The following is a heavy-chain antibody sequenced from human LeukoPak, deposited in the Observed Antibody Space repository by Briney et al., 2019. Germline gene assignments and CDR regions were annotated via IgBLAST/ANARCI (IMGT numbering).Heavy chain of an antibody. V-gene: IGHV4-39*01. Sequence: SETLSLTCTVSGGSISSSSYFWGWIRQPPGKGLEWFGSIYYSGSTYYNPSHKRRVTKSVDTSKNQFSLDLTSVTAADTAVYYSARQRYYYDSSGYSALSYFDYWGQGTLVTVSS. D-gene: IGHD3-22*01. CDR2: IYYSGST. CDR1: GGSISSSSYF. J-gene: IGHJ4*02. CDR3: ARQRYYYDSSGYSALSYFDY.